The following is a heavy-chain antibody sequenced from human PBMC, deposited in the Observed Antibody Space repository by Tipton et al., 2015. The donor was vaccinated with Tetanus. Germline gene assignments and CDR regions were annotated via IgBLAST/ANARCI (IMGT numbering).Heavy chain of an antibody. V-gene: IGHV4-39*07. D-gene: IGHD1-26*01. J-gene: IGHJ4*02. CDR1: GASFSSSTYY. Sequence: TLSLTCNVSGASFSSSTYYWAWLRQPPGKGLEWIGDIYNSGSTYYNPSLKSRVTILVDTTKNQFSLKLKSVTAADTAVYYCARDQARGARGWNYFDYWGQGSLVTVSS. CDR3: ARDQARGARGWNYFDY. CDR2: IYNSGST.